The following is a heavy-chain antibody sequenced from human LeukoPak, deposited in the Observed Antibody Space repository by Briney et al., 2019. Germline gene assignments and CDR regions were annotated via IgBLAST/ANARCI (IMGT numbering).Heavy chain of an antibody. CDR3: ARARRFAAAGTTAFDI. CDR2: IYYSGNT. J-gene: IGHJ3*02. D-gene: IGHD6-13*01. CDR1: GGSVSSGDDY. Sequence: SQTLSLTCTVSGGSVSSGDDYWNWIRQPPGKGLEWIGYIYYSGNTYYNPSLKSRLTISADTSKNQFSLQLTSVTAADTAVYYCARARRFAAAGTTAFDIWGQGTMVTVSS. V-gene: IGHV4-30-4*08.